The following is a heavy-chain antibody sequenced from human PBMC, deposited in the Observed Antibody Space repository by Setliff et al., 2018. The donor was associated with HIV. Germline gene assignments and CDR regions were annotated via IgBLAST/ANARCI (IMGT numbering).Heavy chain of an antibody. CDR1: GGSISSGGYY. D-gene: IGHD3-10*01. CDR3: ASLMYYYGSGSYKVFDY. V-gene: IGHV4-31*03. Sequence: TLSLTCTVSGGSISSGGYYWSWIRQHPGKGLEWIGYIYYSGSTYYNPSLKSRVTISVDTSKNQFSLKLSSVTAADTAVYYCASLMYYYGSGSYKVFDYWGQGTLVTVS. CDR2: IYYSGST. J-gene: IGHJ4*02.